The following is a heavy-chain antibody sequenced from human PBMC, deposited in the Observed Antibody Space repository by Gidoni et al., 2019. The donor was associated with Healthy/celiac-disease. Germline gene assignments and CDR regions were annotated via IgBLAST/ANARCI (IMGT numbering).Heavy chain of an antibody. CDR3: ARDHVDTAMVLDY. CDR2: ISSSGSTI. J-gene: IGHJ4*02. CDR1: GFPFSSYE. Sequence: EVQLVESGGGLVQPGGSLRLSCAASGFPFSSYEMNWVRQAPGKGLEWVSYISSSGSTIYYADTVKGRFTISRDNAKNSLYLQMNSLRAEDTAVYYCARDHVDTAMVLDYWGQGTLVTVSS. V-gene: IGHV3-48*03. D-gene: IGHD5-18*01.